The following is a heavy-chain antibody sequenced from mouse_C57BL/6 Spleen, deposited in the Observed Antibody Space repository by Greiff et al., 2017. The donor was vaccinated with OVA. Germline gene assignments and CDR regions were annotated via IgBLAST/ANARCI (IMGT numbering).Heavy chain of an antibody. CDR3: ARQTARTWFAY. CDR1: GYAFTNYL. Sequence: QVQLKQSGAELVRPGTSVKVSCKASGYAFTNYLIEWVKQRPGQGLEWIGVINPGSGGTNYNEKFKGKATLTADKSSSTAYMQLSSLTSEDSAVYFCARQTARTWFAYWGQGTLVTVSA. V-gene: IGHV1-54*01. D-gene: IGHD3-2*01. CDR2: INPGSGGT. J-gene: IGHJ3*01.